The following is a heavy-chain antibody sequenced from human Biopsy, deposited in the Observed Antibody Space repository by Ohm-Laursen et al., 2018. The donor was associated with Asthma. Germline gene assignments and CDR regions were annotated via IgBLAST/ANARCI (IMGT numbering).Heavy chain of an antibody. CDR2: IYYSGST. CDR3: ARGGWGQLGLGY. D-gene: IGHD6-6*01. J-gene: IGHJ4*02. V-gene: IGHV4-61*01. CDR1: GGSVSSGSYY. Sequence: SETLSLTCTVSGGSVSSGSYYWSWIRQPPGKGLEWIGYIYYSGSTSYSPSLESRVTVSVDTSKNQFSLKLSSVTAADTAVYYCARGGWGQLGLGYWGQGTLVTVSS.